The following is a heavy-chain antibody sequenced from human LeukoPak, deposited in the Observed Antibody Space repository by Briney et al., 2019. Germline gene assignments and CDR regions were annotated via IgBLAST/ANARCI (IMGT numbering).Heavy chain of an antibody. V-gene: IGHV4-34*01. J-gene: IGHJ5*02. Sequence: SETLSLTCAVYGGSFSGYYWSWIRQPPGKGLEWIGETNHSGSTNYNPSLKSRVTISVDTSKNQFSLKLSSVTAADTAVYYCARGRVEGGWTPSRLFDPWGQGTLVTVSS. CDR2: TNHSGST. CDR3: ARGRVEGGWTPSRLFDP. D-gene: IGHD6-19*01. CDR1: GGSFSGYY.